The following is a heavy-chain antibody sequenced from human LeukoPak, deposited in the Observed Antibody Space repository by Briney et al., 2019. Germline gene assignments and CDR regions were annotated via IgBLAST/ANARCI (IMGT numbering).Heavy chain of an antibody. CDR2: ISSSSSTI. Sequence: PGGSLRLSCAASGFTFSSYSMNWVRQAPGKGLEWVSYISSSSSTIYYADSVKGRFTISRDNAKNSLYLQMNSLRAEDTAVYYCARDGYGDYLPAYGMDVWGQGTTVTVSS. J-gene: IGHJ6*02. CDR1: GFTFSSYS. CDR3: ARDGYGDYLPAYGMDV. D-gene: IGHD4-17*01. V-gene: IGHV3-48*04.